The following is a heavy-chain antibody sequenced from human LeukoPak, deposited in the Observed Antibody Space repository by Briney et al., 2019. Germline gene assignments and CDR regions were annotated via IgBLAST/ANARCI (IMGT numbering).Heavy chain of an antibody. CDR1: GGSISSYY. Sequence: PSETLSLTCTVSGGSISSYYWSWIRQPPGKGLEWIGYIYYSGSTNYNPSLKSRVTISVDTSKNQFSLKLSSVTAADTAVYYCARRYYGSGSPNWFDPWGQGTLVTVSS. D-gene: IGHD3-10*01. V-gene: IGHV4-59*12. CDR2: IYYSGST. J-gene: IGHJ5*02. CDR3: ARRYYGSGSPNWFDP.